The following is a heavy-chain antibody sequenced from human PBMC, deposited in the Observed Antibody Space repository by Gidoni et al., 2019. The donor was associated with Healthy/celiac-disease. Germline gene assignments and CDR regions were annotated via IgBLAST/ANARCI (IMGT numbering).Heavy chain of an antibody. D-gene: IGHD6-19*01. V-gene: IGHV3-48*02. CDR1: GFTFSSYS. CDR2: ISSSSSTI. Sequence: EVQLVESGGGLVQPGGSLRLSCAASGFTFSSYSMNWVRQAPGKGLEWVSYISSSSSTIYYADSVKGRFTISRDNAKNSLYLQMNSLRDEDTAVYYCAREGSIAVAGHRYYYYGMDVWGQGTTVTVSS. CDR3: AREGSIAVAGHRYYYYGMDV. J-gene: IGHJ6*02.